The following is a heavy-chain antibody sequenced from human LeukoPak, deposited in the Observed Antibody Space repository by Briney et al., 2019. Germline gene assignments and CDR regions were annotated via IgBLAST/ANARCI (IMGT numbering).Heavy chain of an antibody. J-gene: IGHJ4*02. Sequence: KSSETLSLTCTVSGRSLSSGGYYWSWIRQHPGKGLEWIGYIYYSGSTYYNPSLMSRVTISVDTAKNQFSLKLSSVTAADTAVYYCAREGKGYYNDYWGQGTLVTVSS. CDR3: AREGKGYYNDY. CDR2: IYYSGST. D-gene: IGHD3-10*01. V-gene: IGHV4-31*03. CDR1: GRSLSSGGYY.